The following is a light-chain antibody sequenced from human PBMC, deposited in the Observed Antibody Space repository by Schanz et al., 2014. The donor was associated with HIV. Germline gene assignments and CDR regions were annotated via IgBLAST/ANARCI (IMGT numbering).Light chain of an antibody. Sequence: EIVLTQSPGTLSLSPGERATLSCRASQSVTSYYLAWYQQKPGQAPRLLIYGASSRATGIPDRFSGSGSGTDFTLTISSLEPEDFAVYYCQQRTNWPITFGQGTRLEIK. CDR3: QQRTNWPIT. V-gene: IGKV3D-20*02. J-gene: IGKJ5*01. CDR1: QSVTSYY. CDR2: GAS.